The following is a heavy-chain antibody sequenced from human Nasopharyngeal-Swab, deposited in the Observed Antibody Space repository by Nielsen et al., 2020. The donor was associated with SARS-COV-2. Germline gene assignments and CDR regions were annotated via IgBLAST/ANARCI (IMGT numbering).Heavy chain of an antibody. CDR3: ARDIHELWSGQFFDL. D-gene: IGHD3-3*01. Sequence: ASVKVSCKGSCHTFVGYGITWVRQAPGQGLEWMGWIAYNGNTNYAQKFQGRVTMTTDISTSTAYMELRSLRSDDTAVYYCARDIHELWSGQFFDLWGQGSLVTVSS. V-gene: IGHV1-18*01. CDR2: IAYNGNT. J-gene: IGHJ5*02. CDR1: CHTFVGYG.